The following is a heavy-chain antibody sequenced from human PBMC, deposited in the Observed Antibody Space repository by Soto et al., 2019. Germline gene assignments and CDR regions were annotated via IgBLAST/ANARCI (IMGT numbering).Heavy chain of an antibody. Sequence: SETLSLTCTVSGGSISSYYWSWIRQPAGKGLEWIGRIYTSGSTNYNPSLKSRVTMSVDTSKNQFSLKLSSVTAADTAVYYCARETRGSSGWIYYYYYGMDVWGQGTTVTSP. J-gene: IGHJ6*02. D-gene: IGHD6-19*01. V-gene: IGHV4-4*07. CDR1: GGSISSYY. CDR3: ARETRGSSGWIYYYYYGMDV. CDR2: IYTSGST.